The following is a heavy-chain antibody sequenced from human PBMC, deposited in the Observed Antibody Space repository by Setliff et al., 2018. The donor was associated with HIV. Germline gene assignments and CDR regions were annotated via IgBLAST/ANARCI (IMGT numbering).Heavy chain of an antibody. D-gene: IGHD1-26*01. CDR2: MYYSGNT. Sequence: PSETLSHTCTVSGCSISSSSYYWGWIRQPPGKGLEWIGTMYYSGNTYYNPSLKSRVTISVDTSKNQISLKLSSVTAADTAVYYGASHLPPYSGNFDYWGHGTLVTVSS. CDR3: ASHLPPYSGNFDY. J-gene: IGHJ4*01. V-gene: IGHV4-39*01. CDR1: GCSISSSSYY.